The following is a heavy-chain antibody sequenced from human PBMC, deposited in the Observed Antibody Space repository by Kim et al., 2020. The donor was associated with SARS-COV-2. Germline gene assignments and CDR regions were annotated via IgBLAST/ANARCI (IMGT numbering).Heavy chain of an antibody. CDR2: IKQDGSEK. Sequence: GGSLRLSCAASGFTFSSYWMSWVRQAPGKGLEWVANIKQDGSEKYYVDSVKGRFTISRDNAKNSLYLQMNSLRAEDTAVYYCARDKPRQWLYGGMDVWGQGTTVTVSS. CDR1: GFTFSSYW. CDR3: ARDKPRQWLYGGMDV. D-gene: IGHD6-19*01. J-gene: IGHJ6*02. V-gene: IGHV3-7*03.